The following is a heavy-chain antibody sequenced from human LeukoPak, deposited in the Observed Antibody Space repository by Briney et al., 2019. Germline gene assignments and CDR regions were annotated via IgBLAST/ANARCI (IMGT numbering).Heavy chain of an antibody. CDR2: ISWNSGSI. CDR1: GFTFDDYA. Sequence: GGSLRLSCAASGFTFDDYAMHWVRQAPGKGLEWVSGISWNSGSIGYADSVKGRFTISRDNAKNSLYLQMNSLRAEDTALYYCAKDRIIAAADSDYYYGMDVWGQGTTVTVSS. D-gene: IGHD6-13*01. V-gene: IGHV3-9*01. J-gene: IGHJ6*02. CDR3: AKDRIIAAADSDYYYGMDV.